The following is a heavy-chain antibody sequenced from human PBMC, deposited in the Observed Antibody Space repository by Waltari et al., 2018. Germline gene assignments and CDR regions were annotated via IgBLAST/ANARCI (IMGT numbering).Heavy chain of an antibody. CDR3: AKPGYSSGDFQH. CDR1: GFTFSSYA. J-gene: IGHJ1*01. V-gene: IGHV3-23*04. CDR2: IRGRGGST. Sequence: EVQLVESGGGLVQPGGSLRLSCAASGFTFSSYAMSWVRQAPGKGLEWVSAIRGRGGSTDYADSVKGRFTISRDNSKNTLYLQMNSLRAEDTAVYYCAKPGYSSGDFQHWGQGTLVTVSS. D-gene: IGHD6-25*01.